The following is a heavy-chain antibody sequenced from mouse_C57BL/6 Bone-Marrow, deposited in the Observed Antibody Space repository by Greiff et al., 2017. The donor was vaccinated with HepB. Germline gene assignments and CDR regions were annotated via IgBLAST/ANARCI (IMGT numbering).Heavy chain of an antibody. CDR2: SRNKANDYTT. Sequence: EVHLVESGGGLVQSGRSLRLSCATSGFTFSDFYMEWVRQAPGKGLEWIAASRNKANDYTTEYSASVKGRFIVSRDTSQSILYLQMNALRAEDTAIYYCARDADYYDYDGVYWYFDVWGTGTTVTVSS. CDR1: GFTFSDFY. J-gene: IGHJ1*03. CDR3: ARDADYYDYDGVYWYFDV. D-gene: IGHD2-4*01. V-gene: IGHV7-1*01.